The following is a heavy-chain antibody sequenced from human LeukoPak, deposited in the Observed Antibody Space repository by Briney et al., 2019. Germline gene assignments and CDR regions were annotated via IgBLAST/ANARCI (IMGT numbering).Heavy chain of an antibody. CDR2: IYYSGST. CDR1: GGSISSSSYY. V-gene: IGHV4-39*01. D-gene: IGHD3-10*01. J-gene: IGHJ4*02. CDR3: ASSLLWFGELLSPGAY. Sequence: SETLSLTCTVSGGSISSSSYYWGWIRQPPGKGLEWIGSIYYSGSTYYNPSLKSRVTISVGTSKNQFSLKLSSVTAADTAVYYCASSLLWFGELLSPGAYWGQGTLVTVSS.